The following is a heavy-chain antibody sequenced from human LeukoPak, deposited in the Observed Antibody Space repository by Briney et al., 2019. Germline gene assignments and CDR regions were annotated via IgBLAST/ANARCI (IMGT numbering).Heavy chain of an antibody. V-gene: IGHV4-59*01. D-gene: IGHD6-19*01. CDR1: GGSISSYY. CDR2: IYYSGST. CDR3: AREDSSGWYDY. J-gene: IGHJ4*02. Sequence: SETLSLTCTVSGGSISSYYWSWIRQPPGKGLEWIGYIYYSGSTNCNPSLKSRVTISVDTSKNQFSLKLSSVTAADTAVYYCAREDSSGWYDYWGQGTLVTVSS.